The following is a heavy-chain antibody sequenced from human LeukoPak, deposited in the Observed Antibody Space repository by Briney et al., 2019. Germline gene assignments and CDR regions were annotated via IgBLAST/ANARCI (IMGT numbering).Heavy chain of an antibody. V-gene: IGHV4-39*07. CDR2: IYHSGST. CDR1: GGSISSSSYY. Sequence: SETLSLTCTVSGGSISSSSYYWGWIRQPPGKGLEWIGSIYHSGSTYYNPSLKSRVTISVDTSKNQFSLKLSSVTAADTAVYYCARVSGLVGGTPHFDYWGQGTLVTVSS. D-gene: IGHD3-10*01. J-gene: IGHJ4*02. CDR3: ARVSGLVGGTPHFDY.